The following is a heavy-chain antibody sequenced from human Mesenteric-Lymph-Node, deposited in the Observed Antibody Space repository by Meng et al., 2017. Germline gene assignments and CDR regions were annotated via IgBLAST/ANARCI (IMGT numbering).Heavy chain of an antibody. CDR2: TYYRSKWYN. CDR1: GESVSGTGAA. Sequence: VRPQHYGHGLVEPAQNIPSTCSIAGESVSGTGAAWKYIRQSSSRLLEWLGRTYYRSKWYNTYAVSVKGRLAINPETSKNHFFLHLNSVPTEETAVYYCARDYGTSRPFEYWGQGILVTVSS. V-gene: IGHV6-1*01. J-gene: IGHJ4*02. CDR3: ARDYGTSRPFEY. D-gene: IGHD1/OR15-1a*01.